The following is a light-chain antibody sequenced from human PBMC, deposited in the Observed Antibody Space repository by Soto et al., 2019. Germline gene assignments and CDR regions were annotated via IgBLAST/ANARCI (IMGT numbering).Light chain of an antibody. V-gene: IGLV2-14*01. CDR1: SSDVGGYNY. J-gene: IGLJ2*01. CDR2: DVS. CDR3: SSYTRSSTVV. Sequence: QSALTQPASVSGSPGPSITISCTGTSSDVGGYNYVSWYQQHPGKAPKLMIYDVSNRPSGVSNRFSGSKSVNTASLTISGLQAEEEADYYCSSYTRSSTVVFGGGTQLTVL.